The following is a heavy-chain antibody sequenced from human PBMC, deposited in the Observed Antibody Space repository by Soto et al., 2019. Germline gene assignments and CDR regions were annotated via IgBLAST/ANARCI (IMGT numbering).Heavy chain of an antibody. CDR2: IHYLGST. D-gene: IGHD3-22*01. J-gene: IGHJ5*02. Sequence: WTWIRQPPGKGLEWIGYIHYLGSTTFNPSLKSRVTILVDTSKNRISLRLNSVTAADTAVYYCARGLYGSLRSVYFDPWGQGTLVTVSS. CDR3: ARGLYGSLRSVYFDP. V-gene: IGHV4-61*03.